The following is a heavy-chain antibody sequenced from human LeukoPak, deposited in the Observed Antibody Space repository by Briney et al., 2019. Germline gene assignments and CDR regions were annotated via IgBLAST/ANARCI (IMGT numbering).Heavy chain of an antibody. Sequence: ASVKVSCKASGYIFTSHGLTWVRQAPGQGLEWMGWINTDTGDTEYAQRFQGRVVMTIDTSTSTAYMDLRSLTSDDTAVYYCARDLGEGARRDLDYWGQGTLVTVSS. CDR3: ARDLGEGARRDLDY. CDR1: GYIFTSHG. D-gene: IGHD1-26*01. J-gene: IGHJ4*02. V-gene: IGHV1-18*01. CDR2: INTDTGDT.